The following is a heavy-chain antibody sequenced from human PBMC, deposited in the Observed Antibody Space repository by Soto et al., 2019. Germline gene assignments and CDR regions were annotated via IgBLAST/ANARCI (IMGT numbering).Heavy chain of an antibody. CDR3: ARGNEYSSSTAPGQDIDY. CDR2: TYYRSKWYN. D-gene: IGHD6-6*01. V-gene: IGHV6-1*01. CDR1: GDSVSSNSAA. J-gene: IGHJ4*02. Sequence: SQTLSLPCAISGDSVSSNSAAWNWIRQSPSRGLEWLGRTYYRSKWYNDYAVSVKSRITINPDTSKNQFSLQLNSVTPEDTAVYYCARGNEYSSSTAPGQDIDYWGQGTLVTVSS.